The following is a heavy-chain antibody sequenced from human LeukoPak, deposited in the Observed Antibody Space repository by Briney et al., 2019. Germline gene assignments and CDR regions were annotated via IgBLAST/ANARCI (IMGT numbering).Heavy chain of an antibody. V-gene: IGHV3-23*01. J-gene: IGHJ1*01. CDR2: ISGSGGST. CDR1: GFTFSNYA. CDR3: AKENSEYFQY. Sequence: PGGSLRLSCAASGFTFSNYAMSWVRQAPGKGLEWVSVISGSGGSTYYVDSVQGRFTISRDNSKNTLFLQMDSLRAEDTAVYYCAKENSEYFQYWGQGALVTVSS.